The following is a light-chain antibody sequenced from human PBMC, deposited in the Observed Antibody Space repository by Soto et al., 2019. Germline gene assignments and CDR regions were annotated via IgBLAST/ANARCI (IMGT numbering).Light chain of an antibody. CDR2: SIT. CDR3: LLYYGGAYV. J-gene: IGLJ1*01. V-gene: IGLV7-43*01. CDR1: TGAVTRGSY. Sequence: QAVVTQEPSLTVSPGGTVTLTCASSTGAVTRGSYPNWFQQKPGQAPRALIYSITNKHSWTPARLSGSLLGGKAALTLSSVQPEDEAEYSCLLYYGGAYVFGTGTKLTVL.